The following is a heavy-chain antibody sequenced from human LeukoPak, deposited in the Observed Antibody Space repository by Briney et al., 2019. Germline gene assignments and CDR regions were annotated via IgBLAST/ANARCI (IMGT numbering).Heavy chain of an antibody. CDR2: INHSGST. CDR3: ASWTGDLFSFDY. CDR1: GGSISSYY. V-gene: IGHV4-34*01. J-gene: IGHJ4*02. D-gene: IGHD3/OR15-3a*01. Sequence: SETLSLTCTVSGGSISSYYWSWIRQPPGKGLEWIGEINHSGSTNYNPSLKSRVTISVDTSKNQFSLKLSSVTAADTAVYYCASWTGDLFSFDYWGQGTLVTVSS.